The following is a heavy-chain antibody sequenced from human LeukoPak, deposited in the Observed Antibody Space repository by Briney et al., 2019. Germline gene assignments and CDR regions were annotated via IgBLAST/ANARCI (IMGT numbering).Heavy chain of an antibody. V-gene: IGHV4-34*01. CDR2: INHSGST. CDR1: GGSFSGYY. J-gene: IGHJ4*02. D-gene: IGHD6-19*01. Sequence: PSEPLSLTCAVYGGSFSGYYWRWLRQPPGKGLEWIGEINHSGSTNYGPSLKSRVTISVDTSKNQFSLKLSSVTAADTAVYYCARKGAVAGEGFDYWGQGTLVSVSS. CDR3: ARKGAVAGEGFDY.